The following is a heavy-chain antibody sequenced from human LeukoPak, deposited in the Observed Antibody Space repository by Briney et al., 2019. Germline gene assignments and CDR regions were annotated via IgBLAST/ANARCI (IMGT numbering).Heavy chain of an antibody. Sequence: GASVKVSCKASGGTFSSYAISWVRQAPGQGLEWMGWISAYNGNTNYAQKLQGRVTMTTDTSTSTAYMELRSLRSDDTAVYYCARSMWDLVTFDYWGQGTLVTVSS. CDR3: ARSMWDLVTFDY. D-gene: IGHD4-23*01. V-gene: IGHV1-18*01. CDR1: GGTFSSYA. CDR2: ISAYNGNT. J-gene: IGHJ4*02.